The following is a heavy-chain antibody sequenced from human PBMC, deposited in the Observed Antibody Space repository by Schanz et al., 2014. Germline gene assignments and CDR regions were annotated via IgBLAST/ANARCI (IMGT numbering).Heavy chain of an antibody. J-gene: IGHJ4*02. Sequence: QVQLVQSEAEVKKPGSSVKVSCKASGGTFSTYTISWVRQAPGQGLEWMGKIIPVLNIATYAQRFQGRVSITADTSTTAAYMELSGLRSEDTAVYYCARDRLECGAECYSVEVFEIWGQGTLVIVSS. CDR1: GGTFSTYT. CDR2: IIPVLNIA. V-gene: IGHV1-69*08. CDR3: ARDRLECGAECYSVEVFEI. D-gene: IGHD2-21*01.